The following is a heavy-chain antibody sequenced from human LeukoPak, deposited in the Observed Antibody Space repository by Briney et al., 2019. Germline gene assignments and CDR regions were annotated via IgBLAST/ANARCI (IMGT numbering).Heavy chain of an antibody. CDR2: IFYSGTT. D-gene: IGHD7-27*01. CDR1: GGSFSSGGYY. CDR3: ARDLGGLGKIDY. Sequence: PSQTLSLTCTVSGGSFSSGGYYWSWIRQHPGKGLEWIGYIFYSGTTYYNPSLESRVIISVDASKNQFSLRLSSVTAADTAVYYCARDLGGLGKIDYWGQGTLVTVSS. J-gene: IGHJ4*02. V-gene: IGHV4-31*03.